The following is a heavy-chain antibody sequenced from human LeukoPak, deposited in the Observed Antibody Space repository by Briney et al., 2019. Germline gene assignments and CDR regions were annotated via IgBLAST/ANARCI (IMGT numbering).Heavy chain of an antibody. CDR3: ARENGRGYCSSTSCYGEGGMDV. CDR2: IYSGGST. D-gene: IGHD2-2*01. CDR1: GFTVSSNY. Sequence: PGGSLRLSCAASGFTVSSNYMSWVRQAPGKGLEWVSVIYSGGSTYYADSVKGRFTISRDNSKNTLYLQMNSLRAEDTAVYYCARENGRGYCSSTSCYGEGGMDVWGQGTTVTVSS. J-gene: IGHJ6*02. V-gene: IGHV3-66*01.